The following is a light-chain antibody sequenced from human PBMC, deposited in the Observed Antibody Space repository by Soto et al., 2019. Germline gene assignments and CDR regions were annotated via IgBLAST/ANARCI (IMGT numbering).Light chain of an antibody. CDR3: AAWDDYLNGWV. Sequence: QSVLTQPPSVSEAPRQRVTISCSGSSSNIGNNAVNWYQQLPGQAPKLVMFYDDLLPSWVSDRFSGSKSGTSASLAISGLQSEDEGDYYCAAWDDYLNGWVFGGGTKLTVL. CDR2: YDD. V-gene: IGLV1-36*01. J-gene: IGLJ3*02. CDR1: SSNIGNNA.